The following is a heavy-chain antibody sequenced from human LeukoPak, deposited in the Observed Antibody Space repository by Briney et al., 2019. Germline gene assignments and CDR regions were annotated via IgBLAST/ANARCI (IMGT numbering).Heavy chain of an antibody. CDR1: GFTFSSYS. V-gene: IGHV3-21*04. Sequence: GGSLRLSCAASGFTFSSYSMNWVRQAPGKGLEWVSSISSSSSYIYYADSVKGRFTISRDNAKNSLYLQMNSLRAEDTAVYYCAKAGGCSGGSCYSRVHYFDYWGQGTLVTVSS. D-gene: IGHD2-15*01. CDR3: AKAGGCSGGSCYSRVHYFDY. J-gene: IGHJ4*02. CDR2: ISSSSSYI.